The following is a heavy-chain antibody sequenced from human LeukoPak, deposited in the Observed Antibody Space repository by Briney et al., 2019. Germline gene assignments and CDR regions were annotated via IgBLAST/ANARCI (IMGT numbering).Heavy chain of an antibody. CDR3: ARDPYAQNWFDS. CDR2: IKTDGTST. CDR1: GFIFGSFW. D-gene: IGHD2-2*01. Sequence: GGSLRLSCAASGFIFGSFWMHWVRQAPGKGLVGVSLIKTDGTSTSYADFVKGRFTISRDNANNTLYLQMNSLRAEDTAVYYCARDPYAQNWFDSWGQGTLVTVSS. V-gene: IGHV3-74*01. J-gene: IGHJ5*01.